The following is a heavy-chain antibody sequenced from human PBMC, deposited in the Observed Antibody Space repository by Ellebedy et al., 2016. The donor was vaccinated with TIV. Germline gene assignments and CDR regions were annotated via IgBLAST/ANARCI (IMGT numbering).Heavy chain of an antibody. CDR2: VSGSGGST. Sequence: GESLKISXAASGFTFSSYAMSWVRQAPGKGLEWVSGVSGSGGSTYYADSVKDRFTISRDNSKNTLYLQMNSLRSEDTAVYYCARDSGYSYGLTDTYYYYGMDVWGQGTTVTVSS. CDR1: GFTFSSYA. J-gene: IGHJ6*02. D-gene: IGHD5-18*01. V-gene: IGHV3-23*01. CDR3: ARDSGYSYGLTDTYYYYGMDV.